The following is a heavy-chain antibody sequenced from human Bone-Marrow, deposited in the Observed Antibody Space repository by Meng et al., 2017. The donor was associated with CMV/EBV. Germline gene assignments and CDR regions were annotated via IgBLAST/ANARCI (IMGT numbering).Heavy chain of an antibody. CDR2: IGASGGSK. CDR1: GIICRNYA. V-gene: IGHV3-23*01. J-gene: IGHJ4*02. D-gene: IGHD5-18*01. Sequence: LRLSCAVSGIICRNYALSWVRQAPGKGLEWVSAIGASGGSKYYADSVKGRFTISRDNSKNTLSLQMSSLRVEDTAVYYCAITDTAMFYWAQGTLVTVSS. CDR3: AITDTAMFY.